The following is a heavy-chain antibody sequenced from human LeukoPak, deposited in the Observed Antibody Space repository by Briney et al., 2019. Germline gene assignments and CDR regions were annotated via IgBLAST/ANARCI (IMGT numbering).Heavy chain of an antibody. D-gene: IGHD6-19*01. V-gene: IGHV3-11*01. CDR3: AKDRQKYSSGWFVVDY. Sequence: PGGSLRLSCAASGFTFSDYYMSWIRQAPGKGLEWVSYISSSGSTIYYADSVKGRFTISRDNAKNSLYLQMNSLRAEDTAVYYCAKDRQKYSSGWFVVDYWGQGTLVTVSS. J-gene: IGHJ4*02. CDR1: GFTFSDYY. CDR2: ISSSGSTI.